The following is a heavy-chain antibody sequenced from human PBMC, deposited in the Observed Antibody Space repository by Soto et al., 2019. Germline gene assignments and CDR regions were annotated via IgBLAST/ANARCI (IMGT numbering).Heavy chain of an antibody. CDR2: ISGSGGST. J-gene: IGHJ6*02. D-gene: IGHD2-15*01. Sequence: ETLSLSCAASGFTFSSYAMSWVRQAPGKGLEWVPAISGSGGSTYYADSVKGRFTISRDNSKNTLYLQMNSLRAEDTAVYYCAKVGLYCSGGSCYSARGYYYGMDVWGQGTTVTVSS. CDR3: AKVGLYCSGGSCYSARGYYYGMDV. V-gene: IGHV3-23*01. CDR1: GFTFSSYA.